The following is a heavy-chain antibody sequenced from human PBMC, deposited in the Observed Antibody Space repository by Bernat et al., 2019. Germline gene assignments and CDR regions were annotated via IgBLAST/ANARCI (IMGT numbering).Heavy chain of an antibody. D-gene: IGHD1-26*01. V-gene: IGHV3-23*04. Sequence: EVQLVESGGGLVKPGGSLRLSCAASGFTFSSYSMNLVRQAPGKGLEWVSTISGGGHNTYYADSVKGRFTISRDNSKNTLYLQMNTLRAEDTALYYCAKAQSATLRLWDYWGQGALVTVSS. CDR2: ISGGGHNT. CDR1: GFTFSSYS. J-gene: IGHJ4*02. CDR3: AKAQSATLRLWDY.